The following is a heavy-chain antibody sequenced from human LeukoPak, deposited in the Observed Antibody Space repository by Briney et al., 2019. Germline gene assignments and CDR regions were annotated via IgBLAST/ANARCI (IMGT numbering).Heavy chain of an antibody. D-gene: IGHD3-10*01. CDR3: ARVPYGSGSYLFHWFDP. CDR2: INPSGGST. CDR1: GYSFTSYY. V-gene: IGHV1-46*01. J-gene: IGHJ5*02. Sequence: ASVKVSCKASGYSFTSYYIHWVRQAPGQGLEWMGLINPSGGSTNYAQKFQGRVTMTRDTSTSTVYMELSSLRSEDTAVYYCARVPYGSGSYLFHWFDPWGQGTLVTVSS.